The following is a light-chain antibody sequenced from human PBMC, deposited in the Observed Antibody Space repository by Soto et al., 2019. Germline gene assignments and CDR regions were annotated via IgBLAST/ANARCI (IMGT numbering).Light chain of an antibody. V-gene: IGKV1-27*01. CDR2: AAS. Sequence: DIQLAQSPSSLSAYVGDRVTIPCQASQDISNYLGWYQQKPWKVPKLLIYAASTLHSGVPSRFSGSGSGTDFILTISSLQPEDVATYYCQKYNSDPLTFGGGTNVDIK. CDR1: QDISNY. J-gene: IGKJ4*01. CDR3: QKYNSDPLT.